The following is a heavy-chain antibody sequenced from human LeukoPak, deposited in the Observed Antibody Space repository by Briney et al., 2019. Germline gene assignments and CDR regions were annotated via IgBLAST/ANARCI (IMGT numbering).Heavy chain of an antibody. V-gene: IGHV3-21*01. CDR1: GFTFSNYN. Sequence: GGSLTLSCAASGFTFSNYNMHGLRQAPGKGLEWVSSIISSTSYIYYADSVKGRLTVSRDNAKNPLYLQMNSLRAEDTAVYYCARLRNDYGDYVLDYWGQGTLVTVSS. D-gene: IGHD4-17*01. J-gene: IGHJ4*02. CDR2: IISSTSYI. CDR3: ARLRNDYGDYVLDY.